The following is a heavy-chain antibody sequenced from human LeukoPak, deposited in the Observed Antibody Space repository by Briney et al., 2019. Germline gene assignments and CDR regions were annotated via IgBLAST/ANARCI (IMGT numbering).Heavy chain of an antibody. CDR1: GASFSGYY. V-gene: IGHV4-34*01. CDR3: AREIQSPADY. J-gene: IGHJ4*02. D-gene: IGHD2-2*01. Sequence: SETLSLTCAVHGASFSGYYWSWIRQSPGKGLEWIGEINHGESTNYNPSLKSRVTISVDTSNNQFSLKLSSVTAADTAVYYCAREIQSPADYWGQGPLVTVSS. CDR2: INHGEST.